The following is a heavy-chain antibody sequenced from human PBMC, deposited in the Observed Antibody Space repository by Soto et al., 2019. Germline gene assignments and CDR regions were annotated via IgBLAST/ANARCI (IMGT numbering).Heavy chain of an antibody. CDR1: GFTVSSNY. CDR2: IYSGGST. V-gene: IGHV3-53*01. CDR3: ARDTGYGGNPNYYYYYGMDV. Sequence: PGGSLRLSCAASGFTVSSNYMSWVRQAPGKGLEWVSVIYSGGSTYYADSVKGRFTISRDNSKNTLYLQMNSLRAEDTAVYYCARDTGYGGNPNYYYYYGMDVWGQGTTVTVSS. J-gene: IGHJ6*02. D-gene: IGHD2-15*01.